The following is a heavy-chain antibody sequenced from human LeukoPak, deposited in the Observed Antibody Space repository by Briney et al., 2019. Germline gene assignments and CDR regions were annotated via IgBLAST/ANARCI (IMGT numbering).Heavy chain of an antibody. CDR2: ISSSSSYI. CDR1: GFTFSSYS. CDR3: ARDGSYSGSWYWIIPDAFDI. V-gene: IGHV3-21*01. J-gene: IGHJ3*02. Sequence: GGSLRLSCAASGFTFSSYSMNWVRQAPGKGLEWVSSISSSSSYIYYADSVKGRFTISRDNAKNSLYLQMNSLRAEDTAVYYCARDGSYSGSWYWIIPDAFDIWGQGTMVTVSS. D-gene: IGHD6-13*01.